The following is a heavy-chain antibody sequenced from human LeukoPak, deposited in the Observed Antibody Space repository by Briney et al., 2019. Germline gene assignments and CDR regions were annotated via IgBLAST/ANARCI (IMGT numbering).Heavy chain of an antibody. J-gene: IGHJ5*02. CDR2: VSGSGVST. V-gene: IGHV3-23*01. CDR3: ARGSSGWFDDNWFDH. Sequence: GGSLRLSCAASGFTFSSYAMSWVRQAPGKGLEWVSAVSGSGVSTYYADSVKGRFTISRDNSKNTLYLQMNSLRAEDTAVYYCARGSSGWFDDNWFDHWGQGTLVTVSS. D-gene: IGHD6-19*01. CDR1: GFTFSSYA.